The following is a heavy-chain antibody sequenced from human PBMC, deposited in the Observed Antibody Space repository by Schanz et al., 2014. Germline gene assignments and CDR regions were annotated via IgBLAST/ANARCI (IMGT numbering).Heavy chain of an antibody. J-gene: IGHJ5*02. D-gene: IGHD1-26*01. V-gene: IGHV3-48*02. CDR3: AKVVASGPTTGPFDP. Sequence: EVQLVESGGGLVQPGGSLRLSCAASGFTFSTYSMNWVRQAPGKGLEWVSYISGRSSNIFYADSVKGRFTISRDNAKNSLYLQMNSLRDEDTAVYYCAKVVASGPTTGPFDPWGQGTLVTVSS. CDR1: GFTFSTYS. CDR2: ISGRSSNI.